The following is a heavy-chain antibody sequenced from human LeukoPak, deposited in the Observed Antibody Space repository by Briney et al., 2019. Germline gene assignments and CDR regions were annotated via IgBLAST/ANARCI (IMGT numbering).Heavy chain of an antibody. Sequence: SGGSLRLSCAASGFNVSNYYMSWVRQAPGKGLEWVSVIYHADTTYYADSVKGRFTISRDNSKNTLYLQMNSLRAEDTAVYYCASRGRSHYRGDYWGQGTLVTVSS. CDR1: GFNVSNYY. D-gene: IGHD1-26*01. CDR3: ASRGRSHYRGDY. V-gene: IGHV3-53*01. J-gene: IGHJ4*02. CDR2: IYHADTT.